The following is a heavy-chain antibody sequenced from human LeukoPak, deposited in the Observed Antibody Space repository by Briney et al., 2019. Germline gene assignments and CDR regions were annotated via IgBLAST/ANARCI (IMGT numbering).Heavy chain of an antibody. CDR3: ARLRSPCSSWYRGCFLYVDY. CDR1: GGAFSGYY. V-gene: IGHV4-34*01. D-gene: IGHD6-13*01. CDR2: INHSGST. J-gene: IGHJ4*02. Sequence: SETLSLTCAVYGGAFSGYYWSWIRQPPGKGLQGIGEINHSGSTNYNPSLKSRVTISVDTSKNQFSLKLSSVTAADTVVYYCARLRSPCSSWYRGCFLYVDYRVQETLVTVSS.